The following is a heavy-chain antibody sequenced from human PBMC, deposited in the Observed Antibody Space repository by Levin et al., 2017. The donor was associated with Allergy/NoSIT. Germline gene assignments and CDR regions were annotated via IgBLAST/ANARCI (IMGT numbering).Heavy chain of an antibody. Sequence: ESLKISCPVSGGSISTYYWSWIRQPPGKGLEWIGYINYKETTNYNPSLKSRVTISIDMSKNQFSLKLSSVTAADTAVYYCARDRPGGFDPWGQGTLVAVSS. D-gene: IGHD3-10*01. CDR2: INYKETT. J-gene: IGHJ5*02. CDR1: GGSISTYY. CDR3: ARDRPGGFDP. V-gene: IGHV4-59*01.